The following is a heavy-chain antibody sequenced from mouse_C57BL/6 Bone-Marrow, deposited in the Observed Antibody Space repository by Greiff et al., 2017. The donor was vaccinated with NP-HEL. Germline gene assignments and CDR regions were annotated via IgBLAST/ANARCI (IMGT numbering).Heavy chain of an antibody. V-gene: IGHV7-3*01. CDR1: GFTFTDYY. CDR3: ARYGPLHWYFDV. CDR2: IRNKANGYTT. J-gene: IGHJ1*03. Sequence: DVKLVESGGGLVQPGGSLSLSCAASGFTFTDYYMSWVRQPPGKALEWLGFIRNKANGYTTEYSASVKGRFTISRDNSQSILYLQMNALRAEDSATYYCARYGPLHWYFDVWGTGTTVTVSS.